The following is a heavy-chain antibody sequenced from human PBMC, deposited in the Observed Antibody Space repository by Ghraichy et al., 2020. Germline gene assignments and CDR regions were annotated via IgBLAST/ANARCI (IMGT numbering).Heavy chain of an antibody. CDR3: AKGKRFNLNPEAFDS. CDR1: GGSITNTYYY. V-gene: IGHV4-39*01. CDR2: LYFDGAT. D-gene: IGHD1-20*01. Sequence: SDTLSLTCSVSGGSITNTYYYWAWIRQPPGKGLEWIGSLYFDGATYYNSSLSSRVFISVDTSKNLFSLKLTSVTTKDTAVYFCAKGKRFNLNPEAFDSWGQGALVTVSS. J-gene: IGHJ4*02.